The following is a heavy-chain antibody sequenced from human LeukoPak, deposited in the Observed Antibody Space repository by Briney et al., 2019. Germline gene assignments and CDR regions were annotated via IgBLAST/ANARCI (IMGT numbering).Heavy chain of an antibody. J-gene: IGHJ4*02. V-gene: IGHV4-61*02. CDR1: GASINSGSSY. D-gene: IGHD3-22*01. CDR2: IFTSGIT. CDR3: ANYYYDSSGYRFDY. Sequence: SXTLSLTCTVSGASINSGSSYWGWIRQPAGKGLEWIGRIFTSGITYYNPSLKSRVTISIDASKNQFSLKLTSVTAADTAMYYCANYYYDSSGYRFDYWGQGTLVTVSS.